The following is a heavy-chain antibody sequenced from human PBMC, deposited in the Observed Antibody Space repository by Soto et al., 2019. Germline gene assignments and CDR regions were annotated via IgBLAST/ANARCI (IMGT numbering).Heavy chain of an antibody. J-gene: IGHJ6*02. CDR2: IWHDGNNK. D-gene: IGHD1-26*01. CDR1: GFTFSNYG. Sequence: GGSLRLSCAASGFTFSNYGMHWVRQAPGKGLEWVAIIWHDGNNKYYADSVRGRFIISRDNSKNRLYLQMNSLRAEDTAVYYCASDLVGASDSYGLDVWGRGTPVTVSS. V-gene: IGHV3-33*01. CDR3: ASDLVGASDSYGLDV.